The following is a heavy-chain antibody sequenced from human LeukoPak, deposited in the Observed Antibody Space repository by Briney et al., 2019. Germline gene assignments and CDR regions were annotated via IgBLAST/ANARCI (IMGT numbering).Heavy chain of an antibody. CDR3: AQDYSGSYVFDY. CDR1: GYTFTSYG. D-gene: IGHD1-26*01. Sequence: ASVKVSCKASGYTFTSYGISWVRQAPGQGLEWMGIINPSSGSRTYAQKFQGRVTMTRDTSTSTVYMELSSLRSEDTAVYYCAQDYSGSYVFDYWGQGTLVTVSS. J-gene: IGHJ4*02. CDR2: INPSSGSR. V-gene: IGHV1-46*01.